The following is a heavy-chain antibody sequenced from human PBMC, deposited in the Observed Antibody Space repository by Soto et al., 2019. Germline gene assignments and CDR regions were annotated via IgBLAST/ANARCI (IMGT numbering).Heavy chain of an antibody. CDR3: AKDRDTYFDY. CDR2: ISYDGSNK. D-gene: IGHD5-18*01. Sequence: GGSLRLSCAASGFAFSSYGMHWVRQAPGKGLEWVAVISYDGSNKYYADSVKGRFTISRDNSKNTLYLQMNSLRAEDTAVYYCAKDRDTYFDYWGRGTLVTVSS. V-gene: IGHV3-30*18. J-gene: IGHJ4*02. CDR1: GFAFSSYG.